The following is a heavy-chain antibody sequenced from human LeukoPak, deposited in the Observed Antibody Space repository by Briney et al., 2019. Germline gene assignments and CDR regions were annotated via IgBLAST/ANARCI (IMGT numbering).Heavy chain of an antibody. V-gene: IGHV3-23*01. J-gene: IGHJ4*02. CDR1: GFTFSLFA. Sequence: GGSLRLSCKASGFTFSLFAMTWVRQTPGGGLEWVSTIEQDSSGTYSADSVKGRFAISRDNSKNTLYLQLSSLTAEDTAVYYCAKDEGRLINNWYRQYWGQGTPVTVSS. D-gene: IGHD1-1*01. CDR2: IEQDSSGT. CDR3: AKDEGRLINNWYRQY.